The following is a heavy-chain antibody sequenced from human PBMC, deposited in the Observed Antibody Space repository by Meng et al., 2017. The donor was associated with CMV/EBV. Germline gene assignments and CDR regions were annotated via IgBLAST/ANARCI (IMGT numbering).Heavy chain of an antibody. D-gene: IGHD6-6*01. Sequence: LSLTCAASGFTFSDYYMSWIRQAPGKGLEWVSYISSSGSTIYYADSVKGRFTISRDNAKNSLYLQMNSLRAEDTAVYYCARSIAARRERGPWGQGTLVTVSS. J-gene: IGHJ5*02. V-gene: IGHV3-11*01. CDR3: ARSIAARRERGP. CDR1: GFTFSDYY. CDR2: ISSSGSTI.